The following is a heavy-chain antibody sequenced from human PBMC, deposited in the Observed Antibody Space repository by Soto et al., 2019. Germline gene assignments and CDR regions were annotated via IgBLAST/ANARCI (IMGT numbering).Heavy chain of an antibody. CDR3: AKDYSSSWSFDP. Sequence: GGSLRLSCAASGFTFSSYGMHWVRQAPGKGLEWVAVISYDGSNKYYADSVKGRFTISRDNSKNTLYLQMNSLRAEDTAVYYCAKDYSSSWSFDPWGQGTLVTVSS. CDR2: ISYDGSNK. V-gene: IGHV3-30*18. J-gene: IGHJ5*02. D-gene: IGHD6-13*01. CDR1: GFTFSSYG.